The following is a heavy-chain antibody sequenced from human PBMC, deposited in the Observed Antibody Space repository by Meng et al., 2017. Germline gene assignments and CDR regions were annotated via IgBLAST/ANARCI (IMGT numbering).Heavy chain of an antibody. CDR1: GCTFSSYA. CDR3: GRESWFDP. CDR2: IYPIFGTA. J-gene: IGHJ5*02. Sequence: VQAGVGLKQPGCTVKVSLQASGCTFSSYAISWLRQAPGQGLEWMGCIYPIFGTANYAPKFEGRVTITADESTSTSYMELSRMGSEDTAVYYCGRESWFDPWGQGTLVTVSS. V-gene: IGHV1-69*01.